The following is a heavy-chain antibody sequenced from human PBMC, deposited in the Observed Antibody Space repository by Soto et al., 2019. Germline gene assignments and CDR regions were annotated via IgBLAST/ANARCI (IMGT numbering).Heavy chain of an antibody. Sequence: GGSLRLSCAASGFTFSNAWMSWVRQAPGKGLEWVGRIKSKTDGGTTDYAAPVKGRFTISRDDSKNTLYLQMNSLKTEDTAVYYCTTGSGIWAAAGNYYYYYYMDVWGKGTTVTVSS. CDR3: TTGSGIWAAAGNYYYYYYMDV. D-gene: IGHD6-13*01. J-gene: IGHJ6*03. CDR1: GFTFSNAW. V-gene: IGHV3-15*01. CDR2: IKSKTDGGTT.